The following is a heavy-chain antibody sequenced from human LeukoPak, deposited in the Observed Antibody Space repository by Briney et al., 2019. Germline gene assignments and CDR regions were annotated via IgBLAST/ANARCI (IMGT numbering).Heavy chain of an antibody. CDR3: ARHRGYSSGWYRGWFDP. D-gene: IGHD6-19*01. J-gene: IGHJ5*02. V-gene: IGHV4-34*01. CDR1: GVSFSGYY. Sequence: PSETLSLTCADYGVSFSGYYWSWLRQPPGKGLEWMGEINHSGSTNYNPSLKSRVTISVDTSKNQFSLKLSSVTAADTAVYYCARHRGYSSGWYRGWFDPWGQGTLVTVSS. CDR2: INHSGST.